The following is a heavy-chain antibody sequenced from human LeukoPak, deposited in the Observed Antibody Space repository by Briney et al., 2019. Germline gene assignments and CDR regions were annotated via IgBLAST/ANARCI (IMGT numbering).Heavy chain of an antibody. J-gene: IGHJ5*02. CDR1: GGSTSSYY. V-gene: IGHV4-59*01. CDR2: IYYSGST. Sequence: SETLSLTCTVSGGSTSSYYWSWIRQPPGKGLEWIGYIYYSGSTNYNPSLKSRVTISVDTSKNQFSLKLSSVTAADTAVYYCAREGPDNWFDPWGQGTLVTVSS. CDR3: AREGPDNWFDP.